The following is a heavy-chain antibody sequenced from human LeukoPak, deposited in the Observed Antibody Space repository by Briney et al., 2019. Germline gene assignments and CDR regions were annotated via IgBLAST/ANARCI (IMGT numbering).Heavy chain of an antibody. CDR2: ILSDGSKE. CDR1: GFTFSSYG. J-gene: IGHJ1*01. CDR3: AKDRQQLVPQYFQH. D-gene: IGHD6-13*01. V-gene: IGHV3-33*06. Sequence: GGSLRLSCAASGFTFSSYGMHWVRQAPGKGLEWVAVILSDGSKEFYTDSVKGRFTISRDNSKNTLYLQMNSLRAEDTAVYYCAKDRQQLVPQYFQHWGQGTLVTVSS.